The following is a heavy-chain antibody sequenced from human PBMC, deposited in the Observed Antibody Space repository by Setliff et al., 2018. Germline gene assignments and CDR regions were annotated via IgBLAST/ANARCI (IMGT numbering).Heavy chain of an antibody. Sequence: ASVKVSCKASGYTFTSYYIHWVRQAPGQGLEWMGVINPKNGGATYPQNLQGRVTMTRDTSMSTVYMELSSLRFEDTAAYYCARERAGGRGFTFGAIYYYYGMDVWGQGTTVTVSS. D-gene: IGHD3-16*01. CDR1: GYTFTSYY. CDR2: INPKNGGA. CDR3: ARERAGGRGFTFGAIYYYYGMDV. J-gene: IGHJ6*02. V-gene: IGHV1-46*01.